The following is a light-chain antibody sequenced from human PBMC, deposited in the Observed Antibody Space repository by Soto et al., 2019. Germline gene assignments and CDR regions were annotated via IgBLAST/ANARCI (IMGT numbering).Light chain of an antibody. CDR2: DNN. Sequence: QSVLTQPPSVSAAPGQKVTISCSGSSSNIGTNYVSWYQHLPGTAPKLLIYDNNKRPSGIPDRFSGSKSGTSATLGITGLQTGDEADYYCGTWDSSLSATGVFGGGTKLTVL. CDR3: GTWDSSLSATGV. V-gene: IGLV1-51*01. J-gene: IGLJ3*02. CDR1: SSNIGTNY.